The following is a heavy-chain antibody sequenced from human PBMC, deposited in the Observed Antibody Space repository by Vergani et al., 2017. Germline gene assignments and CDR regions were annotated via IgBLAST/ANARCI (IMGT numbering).Heavy chain of an antibody. CDR1: GFTVSSNY. CDR3: AKGPIAAAGSAEYFQH. CDR2: ISGSGGST. V-gene: IGHV3-23*04. D-gene: IGHD6-13*01. Sequence: EVQLVESGGGLVQPGGSLRLSCAASGFTVSSNYMSWVRQAPGKGLEWVSVISGSGGSTYYADSVKGRFTISRDNSKNTLYLQMNSLRAEDTAVYYCAKGPIAAAGSAEYFQHWGQGTLVTVSS. J-gene: IGHJ1*01.